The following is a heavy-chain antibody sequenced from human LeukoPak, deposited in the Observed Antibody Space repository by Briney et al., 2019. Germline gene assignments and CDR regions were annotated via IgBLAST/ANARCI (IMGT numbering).Heavy chain of an antibody. CDR1: GYTFSNYW. V-gene: IGHV3-7*01. J-gene: IGHJ3*02. CDR2: IKQDGSEK. D-gene: IGHD3-16*01. Sequence: GGSLRLSCAASGYTFSNYWMSWVRQAPGKGLEWVANIKQDGSEKYYVDSVEGRFTISRDNAKNSLYMQMNSLRAEDTAVYYCARLWKFWGAFDIWGQGTVVTVSS. CDR3: ARLWKFWGAFDI.